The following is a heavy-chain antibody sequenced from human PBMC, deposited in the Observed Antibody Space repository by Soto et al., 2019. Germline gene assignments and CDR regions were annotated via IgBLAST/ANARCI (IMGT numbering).Heavy chain of an antibody. CDR2: IYSGGST. V-gene: IGHV3-66*04. CDR1: GFTVSSNY. D-gene: IGHD6-19*01. CDR3: ARHSSGWYRQVDY. Sequence: GSLRLSCAASGFTVSSNYMSWVRQAPGKGLEWVSVIYSGGSTYYADSVKGRFTISRDNSKNTLYLQMNSLRAEDTAVYYCARHSSGWYRQVDYWGQGTLVTVSS. J-gene: IGHJ4*02.